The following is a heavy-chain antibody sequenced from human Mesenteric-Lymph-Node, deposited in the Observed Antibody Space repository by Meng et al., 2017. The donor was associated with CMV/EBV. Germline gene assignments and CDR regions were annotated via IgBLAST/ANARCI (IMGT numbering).Heavy chain of an antibody. CDR1: GFTVSSSH. CDR3: AKSSSSTSSAGYS. J-gene: IGHJ4*02. Sequence: SCAASGFTVSSSHMSWVRQVPGKGLEWVSVFYSGGNPHYADSVKGRFTISRDNSKNTLDLQMNNLRTDDTAVYYCAKSSSSTSSAGYSWGRGTLVTVSS. CDR2: FYSGGNP. V-gene: IGHV3-66*02. D-gene: IGHD2-2*01.